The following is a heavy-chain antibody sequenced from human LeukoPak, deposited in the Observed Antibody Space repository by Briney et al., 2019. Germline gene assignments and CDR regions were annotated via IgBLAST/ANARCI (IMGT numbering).Heavy chain of an antibody. CDR2: IYYSGST. J-gene: IGHJ5*02. V-gene: IGHV4-31*11. CDR1: GGSFSGYY. CDR3: ARRRIVVVPADFWFDP. Sequence: SETLSLTCAVYGGSFSGYYWSWIRQHPGKGLEWIGYIYYSGSTYYNPSLKSRVTISVDTSKNQFSLKLSSVTAADTAVYYCARRRIVVVPADFWFDPWGQGTLVTVSS. D-gene: IGHD2-2*01.